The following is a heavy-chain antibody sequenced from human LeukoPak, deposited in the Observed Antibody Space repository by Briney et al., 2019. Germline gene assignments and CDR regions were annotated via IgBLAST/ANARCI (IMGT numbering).Heavy chain of an antibody. CDR1: GFTFSSYA. J-gene: IGHJ4*02. CDR2: ISGSGGST. CDR3: AKDIIDRSSWYLYNLESVNGPYDY. Sequence: PGGSLRLSCAASGFTFSSYAMSWVRQAPGKGLEWVSAISGSGGSTYYADSVKGRFTISRDNSKNTLYLQMNSLRAEDTAVYYCAKDIIDRSSWYLYNLESVNGPYDYWGQGTLVTVSS. D-gene: IGHD6-13*01. V-gene: IGHV3-23*01.